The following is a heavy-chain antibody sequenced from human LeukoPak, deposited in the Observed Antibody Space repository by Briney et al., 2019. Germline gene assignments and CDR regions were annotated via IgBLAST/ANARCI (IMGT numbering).Heavy chain of an antibody. V-gene: IGHV3-23*01. J-gene: IGHJ4*02. CDR1: GFTLSSYA. CDR2: ISVSGNT. D-gene: IGHD2-21*01. CDR3: AKAPVSTCSGAYCYPFDY. Sequence: GGSLRLSCAASGFTLSSYAMSWVRQPPGKGLEWVSAISVSGNTYHADSVKGRFTISRDSSKNTLYLQMNRLRAEDAAIYYCAKAPVSTCSGAYCYPFDYWGQGTLVTVSS.